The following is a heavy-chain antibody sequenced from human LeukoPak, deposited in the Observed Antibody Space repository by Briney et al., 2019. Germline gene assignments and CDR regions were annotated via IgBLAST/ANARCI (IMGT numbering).Heavy chain of an antibody. CDR3: ARDTGRGGAIRFDY. V-gene: IGHV1-2*02. J-gene: IGHJ4*02. D-gene: IGHD3-16*02. CDR1: GYTFTGYY. CDR2: INPNSGGT. Sequence: ASVKVSCKASGYTFTGYYMHWVRQAPGQGLEWMGWINPNSGGTNYAQKFQGRATMTRDTSISTAYMELSRLRSDDTAVYYCARDTGRGGAIRFDYWGQGTLVTVSS.